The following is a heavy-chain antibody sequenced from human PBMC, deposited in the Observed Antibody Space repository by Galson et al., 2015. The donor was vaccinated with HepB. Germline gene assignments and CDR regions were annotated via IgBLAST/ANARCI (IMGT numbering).Heavy chain of an antibody. D-gene: IGHD3-22*01. CDR1: GYAFSSHP. V-gene: IGHV1-3*01. Sequence: SVKVSCKVSGYAFSSHPMHWVRQAPGQRPEWMGWINPVNGNTRYSQKFQDRVTITRDTSATTAYMELSSLRSEDTAIFYCARGRYYSDRSDYYEGDSFDIWGQGSMVTVSS. J-gene: IGHJ3*02. CDR3: ARGRYYSDRSDYYEGDSFDI. CDR2: INPVNGNT.